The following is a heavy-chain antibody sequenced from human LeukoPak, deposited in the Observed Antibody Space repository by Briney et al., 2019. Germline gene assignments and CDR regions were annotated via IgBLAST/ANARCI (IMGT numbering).Heavy chain of an antibody. Sequence: ASVKVSCRASGGTFSSYAISWVRQAPGQGLEWMGGIIPIFGTANYAQKFQGRVTITTDESTSTAYMELSSLRSEDTAVYYCARDLGAAATINWGQGTLVTVSS. V-gene: IGHV1-69*05. J-gene: IGHJ4*02. CDR3: ARDLGAAATIN. CDR1: GGTFSSYA. D-gene: IGHD6-13*01. CDR2: IIPIFGTA.